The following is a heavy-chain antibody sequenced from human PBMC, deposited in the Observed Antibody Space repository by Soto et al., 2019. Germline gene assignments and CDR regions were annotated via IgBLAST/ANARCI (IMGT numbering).Heavy chain of an antibody. CDR1: GFTFSSYS. CDR3: ARDTGGGSWISYFDL. CDR2: ISSSSSYI. D-gene: IGHD6-13*01. Sequence: EVQLVESGGGLGKPGGSLRLSCAASGFTFSSYSMNWVRQAPGKGLEWVSSISSSSSYIYYADSVKGRFTISRDNAKNSLYLQMNSLRAEDTAVYYCARDTGGGSWISYFDLWGRGTLFTVSS. V-gene: IGHV3-21*01. J-gene: IGHJ2*01.